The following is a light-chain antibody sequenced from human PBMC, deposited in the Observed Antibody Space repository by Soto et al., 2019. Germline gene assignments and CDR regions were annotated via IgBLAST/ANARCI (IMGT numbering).Light chain of an antibody. CDR2: DVR. Sequence: QSVLTQRASVSGSPGQSITISCTGTVSDGSGYNYVSWYQQHPGKAPKLLIYDVRNRPSGVPTRFSGSKSGNTASLTISGLQADDEAVYYCSSYTSYNTPVFGGGTKLTVL. CDR3: SSYTSYNTPV. V-gene: IGLV2-14*03. CDR1: VSDGSGYNY. J-gene: IGLJ3*02.